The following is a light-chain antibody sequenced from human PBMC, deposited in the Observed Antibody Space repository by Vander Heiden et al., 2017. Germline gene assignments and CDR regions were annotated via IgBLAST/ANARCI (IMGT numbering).Light chain of an antibody. V-gene: IGLV3-21*02. J-gene: IGLJ2*01. CDR3: QVWDSSSDHVL. CDR1: NIGTKS. Sequence: SYVLTQSPSVSVAPGQTARITCGGNNIGTKSVHWYQQKPGQAPVLVVHDDSDRPSGMPERFSGSNSGNTATLTISRVEAGDEADYFCQVWDSSSDHVLFGGGTKVTVL. CDR2: DDS.